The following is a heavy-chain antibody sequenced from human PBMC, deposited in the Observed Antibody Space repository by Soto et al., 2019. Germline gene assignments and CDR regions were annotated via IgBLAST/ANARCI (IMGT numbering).Heavy chain of an antibody. V-gene: IGHV4-39*01. J-gene: IGHJ2*01. CDR3: ARHRGLRALPYWSFDL. CDR1: GDRISSSRSY. D-gene: IGHD4-17*01. CDR2: IFYGGST. Sequence: QVQLQESGPGLVKPSETLSLTCSVSGDRISSSRSYGAWIRQPPGKGLEWIGSIFYGGSTFLTPSLKGRVSISVDTSKNHFSLQLTSVTAADTAVYYCARHRGLRALPYWSFDLWGRGTLVTVSS.